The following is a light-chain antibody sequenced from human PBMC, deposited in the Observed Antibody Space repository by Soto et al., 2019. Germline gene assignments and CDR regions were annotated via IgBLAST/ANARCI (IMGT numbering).Light chain of an antibody. CDR3: QQRSNWPRLT. J-gene: IGKJ4*01. CDR1: QSVSTY. Sequence: EIVLTQSPATLSLSPGERATLSCRASQSVSTYLAWYQQKTGQPPRLLIYDASNRATGIPSRFSGSGSGTDFTLTISRLEPEDFAGYYCQQRSNWPRLTFGGGTKVESK. CDR2: DAS. V-gene: IGKV3-11*01.